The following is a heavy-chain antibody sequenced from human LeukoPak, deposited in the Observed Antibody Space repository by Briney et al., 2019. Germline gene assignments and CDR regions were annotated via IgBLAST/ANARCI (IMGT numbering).Heavy chain of an antibody. CDR2: ISGSGGST. CDR3: AKAPGIVVVPARSDY. CDR1: GFTFSSYA. J-gene: IGHJ4*02. Sequence: GGSLRLSCAASGFTFSSYAMSWVRQAPGKGLEWVSAISGSGGSTYYADSVKGRFTISRDNSKNTLYLQMNSLRAEDTAVYYCAKAPGIVVVPARSDYWGQGTLVTVSS. V-gene: IGHV3-23*01. D-gene: IGHD2-2*01.